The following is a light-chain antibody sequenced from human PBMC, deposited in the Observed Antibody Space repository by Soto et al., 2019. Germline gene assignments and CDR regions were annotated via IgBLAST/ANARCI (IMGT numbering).Light chain of an antibody. Sequence: QSALAQPASVSGSPGQSITISCTGTRSDVGSGNHNLVSWYRQRPGTAPKLMIYEGTKRPSGVSNRFSGSKSGYTASLTISGLQAEDEADYYCCSYAGSSAYVFGTGTKVTVL. CDR3: CSYAGSSAYV. CDR1: RSDVGSGNHNL. V-gene: IGLV2-23*01. J-gene: IGLJ1*01. CDR2: EGT.